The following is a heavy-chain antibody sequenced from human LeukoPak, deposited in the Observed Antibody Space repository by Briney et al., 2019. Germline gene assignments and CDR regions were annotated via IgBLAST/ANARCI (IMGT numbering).Heavy chain of an antibody. CDR2: ISSSSSYI. CDR3: AREGFPYYDILTGYYNS. D-gene: IGHD3-9*01. V-gene: IGHV3-21*01. Sequence: AGGSLRLSCAASGFTFSSYSMNWVRQAPGKGLEWVSSISSSSSYIYYADSVKGRFTISRDNAKNSLYLQMNSLRAEDTAVSYGAREGFPYYDILTGYYNSWGQGTLVTVSS. CDR1: GFTFSSYS. J-gene: IGHJ4*02.